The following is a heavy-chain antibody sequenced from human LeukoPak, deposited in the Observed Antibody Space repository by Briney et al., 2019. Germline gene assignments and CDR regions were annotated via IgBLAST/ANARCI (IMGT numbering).Heavy chain of an antibody. CDR1: GFTFSSYA. J-gene: IGHJ2*01. V-gene: IGHV3-23*01. CDR2: ISGSGGST. CDR3: AKGSWDSSGYRYFDL. Sequence: GGSLRLSCAASGFTFSSYAMSWVRQAPGKGLEWVSAISGSGGSTYYADSVKGRFTISRDNSKNTLYLQMNSLRAEDTAVYYCAKGSWDSSGYRYFDLWGRGTLVTVSS. D-gene: IGHD3-22*01.